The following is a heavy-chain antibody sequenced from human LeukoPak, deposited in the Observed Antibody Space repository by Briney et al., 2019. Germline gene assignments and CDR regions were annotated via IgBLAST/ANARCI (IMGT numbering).Heavy chain of an antibody. J-gene: IGHJ5*02. D-gene: IGHD3-10*01. CDR3: AREAYYYGSGVLYWFDP. CDR1: GFIVSSYS. V-gene: IGHV3-21*01. Sequence: GGSLRLSCAASGFIVSSYSLNWVRQAPGKGLEWVSSISSSSSYIYYADSVKGRFTISRDNAKNSLYLQMNSLRAEDTAVYYCAREAYYYGSGVLYWFDPWGQGTLVTVSS. CDR2: ISSSSSYI.